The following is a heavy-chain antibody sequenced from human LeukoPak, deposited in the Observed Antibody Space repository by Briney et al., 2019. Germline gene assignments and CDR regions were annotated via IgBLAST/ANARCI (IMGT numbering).Heavy chain of an antibody. V-gene: IGHV3-43D*03. J-gene: IGHJ4*02. CDR1: GFTFDDYA. D-gene: IGHD6-13*01. CDR2: ISWDGGST. CDR3: AKDGMIAAAGTGYYFDY. Sequence: GGSLRLSCAASGFTFDDYAMHWVRQAPGKGLEWVSLISWDGGSTYYADSVKGRFTISRDNSKNSLYLQMNSLRAEDTALYYCAKDGMIAAAGTGYYFDYWGQGTLVTVSS.